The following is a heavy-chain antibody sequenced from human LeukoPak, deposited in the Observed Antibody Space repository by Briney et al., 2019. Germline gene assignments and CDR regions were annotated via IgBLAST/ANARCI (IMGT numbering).Heavy chain of an antibody. J-gene: IGHJ4*02. Sequence: AAVKVSCKGSGYRFTSYVIMGVRQAPGQGREGVGWISAYNGNTNYEQKLQGRVTMTKDTSTSTAYMELRSLRSDDTAVYYCARESGFVEYSSSWDFDYWGQGTLVTVSS. CDR2: ISAYNGNT. CDR1: GYRFTSYV. V-gene: IGHV1-18*01. D-gene: IGHD6-13*01. CDR3: ARESGFVEYSSSWDFDY.